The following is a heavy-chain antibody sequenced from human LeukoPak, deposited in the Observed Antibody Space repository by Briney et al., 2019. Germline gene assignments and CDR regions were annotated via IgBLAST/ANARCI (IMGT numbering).Heavy chain of an antibody. CDR1: GFTFSTYW. J-gene: IGHJ4*01. CDR3: ARHGTAPGLYFDL. V-gene: IGHV3-7*01. Sequence: PGGSLRLSCAASGFTFSTYWMSWVRQAPGKGLEGVANIKEDGSEKYSVDSGKGRFTPSRDNAKTSLSLQMGRLRAADSAVYRCARHGTAPGLYFDLWGQGTLVAVSS. CDR2: IKEDGSEK. D-gene: IGHD1/OR15-1a*01.